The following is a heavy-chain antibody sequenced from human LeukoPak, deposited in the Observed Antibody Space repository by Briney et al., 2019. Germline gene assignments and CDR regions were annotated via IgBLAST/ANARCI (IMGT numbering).Heavy chain of an antibody. V-gene: IGHV5-51*01. CDR2: IYPGDSDT. Sequence: GESLRISCKGSGYSVTSYWIAWVRQMPGKGLEWMGIIYPGDSDTRYSPSFQGQVTISADKSISTAYLQWSSLKASDAAMYYCARPSSGWYDNAFDIWGQGTMVTVSS. J-gene: IGHJ3*02. CDR1: GYSVTSYW. CDR3: ARPSSGWYDNAFDI. D-gene: IGHD6-19*01.